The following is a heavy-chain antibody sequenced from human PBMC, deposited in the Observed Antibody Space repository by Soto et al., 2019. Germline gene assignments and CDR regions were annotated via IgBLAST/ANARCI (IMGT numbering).Heavy chain of an antibody. Sequence: GGSLRLSCAASGFTFSSYSMNWVRQAPGKGLEWVSYISSSSSTIYYADSVKGRFTISRDNAKNSLYLQMNSLRDEDTAVYYCARDRGLYDSSGYHRYYYGMDVWGQGTTVTVSS. CDR1: GFTFSSYS. CDR2: ISSSSSTI. CDR3: ARDRGLYDSSGYHRYYYGMDV. J-gene: IGHJ6*02. D-gene: IGHD3-22*01. V-gene: IGHV3-48*02.